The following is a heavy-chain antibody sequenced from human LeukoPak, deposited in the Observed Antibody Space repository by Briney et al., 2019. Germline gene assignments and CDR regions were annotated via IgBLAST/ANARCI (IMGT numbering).Heavy chain of an antibody. J-gene: IGHJ4*02. D-gene: IGHD3-22*01. V-gene: IGHV4-39*07. CDR3: ARNFYASSGYYLDDFYFDF. CDR2: IYYSGST. CDR1: GASIISDTYY. Sequence: PSETLSLTCTVSGASIISDTYYWGWIGQPPGKGLEWIGSIYYSGSTYYSPSLKSRVTMSVDTSTNQFSLKLISVTAADTALYYCARNFYASSGYYLDDFYFDFWGQGTLVTVSS.